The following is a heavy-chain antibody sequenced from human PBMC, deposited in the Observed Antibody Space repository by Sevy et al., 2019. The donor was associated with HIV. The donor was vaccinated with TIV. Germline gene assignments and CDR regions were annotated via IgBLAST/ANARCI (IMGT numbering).Heavy chain of an antibody. Sequence: KQSQTLSLTCAISGDSVSSNSAAWNWIRQSPSRGLEWLGRTYYRSKWSNDYAVSVKSRITINPDTSKNQFSLQLNSVTPEDTAVYYCARAGYSSGWYLLFFDYWGQGTLVTVSS. CDR3: ARAGYSSGWYLLFFDY. V-gene: IGHV6-1*01. D-gene: IGHD6-19*01. J-gene: IGHJ4*02. CDR2: TYYRSKWSN. CDR1: GDSVSSNSAA.